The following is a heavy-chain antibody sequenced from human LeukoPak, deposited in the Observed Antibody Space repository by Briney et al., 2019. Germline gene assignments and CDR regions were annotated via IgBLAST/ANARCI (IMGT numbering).Heavy chain of an antibody. Sequence: KASETLSLTCTVSGGSISSYYWSWIRQPPGKGLEWIGYIYTSGSTNYNPSLKSRVTISVDTSKNQFSLKLSSVTAADTAVYYCARYNWNYEVRGSYYYYMDVWGKGTTVTVSS. V-gene: IGHV4-4*09. D-gene: IGHD1-7*01. CDR2: IYTSGST. CDR3: ARYNWNYEVRGSYYYYMDV. CDR1: GGSISSYY. J-gene: IGHJ6*03.